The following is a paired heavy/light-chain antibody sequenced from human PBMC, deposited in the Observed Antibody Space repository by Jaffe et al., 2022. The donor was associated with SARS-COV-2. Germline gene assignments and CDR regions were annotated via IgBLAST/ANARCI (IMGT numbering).Light chain of an antibody. CDR1: QSISSN. Sequence: ERVMTQSPATLSVSPGERATLSCRASQSISSNLAWYQHKPGQAPRLLIYAASTRATGIPARFTGSGSGTEFTLTISSLQSEDFAVYFCQQYSHWPFPFGQGTKLEIK. CDR2: AAS. V-gene: IGKV3-15*01. J-gene: IGKJ2*01. CDR3: QQYSHWPFP.
Heavy chain of an antibody. J-gene: IGHJ4*02. Sequence: HLLESGGGLVQPGGSLRLSCAASGFIFSSYAMTWVRQAPGKGLESVSSISGSGLNTYYADSVKGRFTISRDNSKNTLFLQMNSLKDEDTAVYYCAKDFSFLAVTGGFDSWGQGTLVTVSS. V-gene: IGHV3-23*01. CDR2: ISGSGLNT. CDR3: AKDFSFLAVTGGFDS. D-gene: IGHD3-3*01. CDR1: GFIFSSYA.